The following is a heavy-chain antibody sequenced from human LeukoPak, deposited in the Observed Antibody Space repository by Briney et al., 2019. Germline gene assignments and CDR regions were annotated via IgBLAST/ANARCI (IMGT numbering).Heavy chain of an antibody. CDR3: ARVGVAVAGDYRYFDL. Sequence: GGSLRLSCAASGFTVSSNYMSWVRQAPGKGLEWVSVIYSGGSTYYADSVKGRFTISRDNSKNTLYLQMNSLRAEDTAVYYCARVGVAVAGDYRYFDLWGRGTLVTVSS. CDR1: GFTVSSNY. V-gene: IGHV3-66*01. CDR2: IYSGGST. D-gene: IGHD6-19*01. J-gene: IGHJ2*01.